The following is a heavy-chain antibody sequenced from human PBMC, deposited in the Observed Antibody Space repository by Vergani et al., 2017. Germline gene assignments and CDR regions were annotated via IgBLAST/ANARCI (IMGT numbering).Heavy chain of an antibody. Sequence: QVQVVQSGAEVKKSGASVKVFCKTSGYTFSNYYMHWVRQAPGQGLEWMGIINPSCGHTNYAQKFQGRVTMTRDTSTSTVYMELSSLRSEDTAIYYCARGDYGILTGYRYWGQGTLVTVSA. V-gene: IGHV1-46*03. D-gene: IGHD3-9*01. CDR2: INPSCGHT. CDR1: GYTFSNYY. CDR3: ARGDYGILTGYRY. J-gene: IGHJ4*02.